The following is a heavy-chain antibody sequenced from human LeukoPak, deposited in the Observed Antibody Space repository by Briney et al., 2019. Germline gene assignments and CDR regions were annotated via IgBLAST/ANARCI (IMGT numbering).Heavy chain of an antibody. CDR2: ISAYNGNT. CDR3: AREEYDYVWGSYPRGDY. Sequence: ASVKVSCKASGYTFTSYGISWVRQAPGQGLEWMGWISAYNGNTNYAQKLQGRVTMTTDTSTSTAYMELRSLRSDDAAVYYCAREEYDYVWGSYPRGDYWGQGTLVTVSS. D-gene: IGHD3-16*02. CDR1: GYTFTSYG. V-gene: IGHV1-18*01. J-gene: IGHJ4*02.